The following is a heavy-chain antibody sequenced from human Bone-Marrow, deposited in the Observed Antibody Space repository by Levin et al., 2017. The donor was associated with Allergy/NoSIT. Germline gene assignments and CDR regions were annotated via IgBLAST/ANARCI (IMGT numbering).Heavy chain of an antibody. CDR3: ARDRGD. J-gene: IGHJ4*02. V-gene: IGHV3-7*01. D-gene: IGHD3-16*01. CDR1: GFIFTGSW. Sequence: GGSLRLSCAASGFIFTGSWMTWVRQLPGKGLEWVAHISKDGRQKDYVDSVKGRFTISRDNANNSLYLQMNSLRVEDTAVYYCARDRGDWGQGTLVTVSS. CDR2: ISKDGRQK.